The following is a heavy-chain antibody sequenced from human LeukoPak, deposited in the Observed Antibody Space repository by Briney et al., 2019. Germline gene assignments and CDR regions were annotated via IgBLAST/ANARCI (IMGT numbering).Heavy chain of an antibody. D-gene: IGHD4-17*01. CDR2: IYTSGST. J-gene: IGHJ6*03. Sequence: SETLSLTCAVSGGSISSGSYYWSWIRQPAGKGLEWVGRIYTSGSTNYNPSLKSRVTISVDTSKNQFSLKLSSVTAADTAVYYCARAPTAPYYMDVWGKGTTVTVSS. CDR3: ARAPTAPYYMDV. V-gene: IGHV4-61*02. CDR1: GGSISSGSYY.